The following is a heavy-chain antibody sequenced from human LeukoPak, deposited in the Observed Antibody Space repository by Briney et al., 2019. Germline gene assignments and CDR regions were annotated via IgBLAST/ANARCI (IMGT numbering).Heavy chain of an antibody. Sequence: GGSLRLSCAASGFTFSSSAMSWVRQAPGKGLEWVSYISSSSSTIYYADSVKGRFTISRDNAKNSLYLQMNSLRDEDTAVYYCARDPGYGGNSFGYWGQGTLVTVSS. D-gene: IGHD4-23*01. CDR3: ARDPGYGGNSFGY. V-gene: IGHV3-48*02. CDR1: GFTFSSSA. CDR2: ISSSSSTI. J-gene: IGHJ4*02.